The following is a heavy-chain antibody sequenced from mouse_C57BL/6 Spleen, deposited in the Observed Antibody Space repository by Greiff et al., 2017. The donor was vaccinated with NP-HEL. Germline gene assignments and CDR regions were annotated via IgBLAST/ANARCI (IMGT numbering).Heavy chain of an antibody. CDR1: GYTFTDYY. CDR3: AVRGYYSNYPYYAMDY. V-gene: IGHV1-76*01. J-gene: IGHJ4*01. D-gene: IGHD2-5*01. Sequence: QVQLQQSGAELVRPGASVKLSCKASGYTFTDYYINWVKQRPGQGLEWIARIYPGSGNTYYNEKFKGKATLTAEKSSSTAYMQLSSLTSEDSAVYFCAVRGYYSNYPYYAMDYWGQGTSVTVSS. CDR2: IYPGSGNT.